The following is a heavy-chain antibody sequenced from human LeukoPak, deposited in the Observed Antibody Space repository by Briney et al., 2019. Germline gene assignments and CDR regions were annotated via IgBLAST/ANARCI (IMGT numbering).Heavy chain of an antibody. CDR1: GGSISSSSYY. CDR3: ARDDLYCTNGVCPHFDY. V-gene: IGHV4-39*07. J-gene: IGHJ4*02. Sequence: SETLSLTCTVSGGSISSSSYYWGWIRQPPGKGLEWIGSIYYSGSTYYNPSLKSRVTISVDTSKNQFSLKLSSVTAADTAVYYCARDDLYCTNGVCPHFDYWGQGTLVTVSS. D-gene: IGHD2-8*01. CDR2: IYYSGST.